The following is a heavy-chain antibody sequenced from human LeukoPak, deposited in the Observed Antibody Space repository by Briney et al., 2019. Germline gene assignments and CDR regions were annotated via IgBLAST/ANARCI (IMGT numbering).Heavy chain of an antibody. D-gene: IGHD6-19*01. CDR3: AGRGLSTGWTFGY. CDR1: GVSISTYY. J-gene: IGHJ4*01. Sequence: SETLSLTCSVSGVSISTYYWSWIRQPAGKGLEWIAQIHTSGSTNFNPSLKSRVSISMDTPNNQFSLMISSVTAADTAIYYCAGRGLSTGWTFGYWGHGTLVTVSS. CDR2: IHTSGST. V-gene: IGHV4-4*07.